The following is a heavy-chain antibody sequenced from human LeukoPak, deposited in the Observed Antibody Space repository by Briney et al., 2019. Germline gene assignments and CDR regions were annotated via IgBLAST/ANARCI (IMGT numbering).Heavy chain of an antibody. D-gene: IGHD3-22*01. J-gene: IGHJ4*02. CDR2: INHSGST. CDR1: GGSFSGYY. Sequence: SETLSLTCAVYGGSFSGYYWSWIRQPPGKGLEWIGEINHSGSTNYNPSLKSRVTISVDTSKNQFSLKLSSVTAADTAVYYCARGCDDSSGYYQYYFDYWGQGTLVTVSA. CDR3: ARGCDDSSGYYQYYFDY. V-gene: IGHV4-34*01.